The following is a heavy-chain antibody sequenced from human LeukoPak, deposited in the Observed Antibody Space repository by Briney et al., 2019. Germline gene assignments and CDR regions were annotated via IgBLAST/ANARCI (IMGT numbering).Heavy chain of an antibody. CDR1: GYTFTSSG. V-gene: IGHV1-18*01. D-gene: IGHD6-13*01. Sequence: ASVKVSCKASGYTFTSSGFSWVRQAPGQGLEWMGWISVYNGNTNYAQKLQGRVTMTTDTSTSTAYMELRSLRSDDTAVYYCARGIAAAGTKTVDYWGQGTLVTVSS. J-gene: IGHJ4*02. CDR3: ARGIAAAGTKTVDY. CDR2: ISVYNGNT.